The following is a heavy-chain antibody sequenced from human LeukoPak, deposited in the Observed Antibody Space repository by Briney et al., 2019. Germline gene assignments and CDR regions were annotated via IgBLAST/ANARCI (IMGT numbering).Heavy chain of an antibody. CDR2: INPNTGAT. V-gene: IGHV1-2*02. J-gene: IGHJ4*02. CDR3: ARRSSGWFDDY. D-gene: IGHD6-19*01. CDR1: GYTLSDYY. Sequence: ASVKVSCKASGYTLSDYYVHWVRQAPGQGLEWMGMINPNTGATKTAQKFQGRVTMTGDTSINTASMELSRLRSDDTAVYYCARRSSGWFDDYWGQGTLVTVSS.